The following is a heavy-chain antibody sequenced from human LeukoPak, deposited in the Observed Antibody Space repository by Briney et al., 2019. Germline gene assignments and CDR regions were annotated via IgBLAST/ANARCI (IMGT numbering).Heavy chain of an antibody. V-gene: IGHV3-64*01. J-gene: IGHJ4*02. Sequence: GGSLRLSCAASGFTFSSYAMHWVRQAPGKGLEYVSAISSNGGSTYYANSVKGRFTISRDNSKNTLYLQMGSLRAEDMAVYYCAREGSDFWSGYYFDNWGQGTLVTVSS. D-gene: IGHD3-3*01. CDR3: AREGSDFWSGYYFDN. CDR1: GFTFSSYA. CDR2: ISSNGGST.